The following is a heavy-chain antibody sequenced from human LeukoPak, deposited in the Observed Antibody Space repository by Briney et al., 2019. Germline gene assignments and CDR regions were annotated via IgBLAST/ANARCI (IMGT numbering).Heavy chain of an antibody. CDR1: GFTFSSYG. J-gene: IGHJ4*02. Sequence: GGSLRLSCAAPGFTFSSYGMHWVRQAPGKGLEWVAFIRYDGSNKYYADSVKGRFTISRDNSKNTLYLQMNSLRAEDTAVYYCAKALNYYGSGSYSPFDYWGQGTLVTVSS. CDR2: IRYDGSNK. V-gene: IGHV3-30*02. CDR3: AKALNYYGSGSYSPFDY. D-gene: IGHD3-10*01.